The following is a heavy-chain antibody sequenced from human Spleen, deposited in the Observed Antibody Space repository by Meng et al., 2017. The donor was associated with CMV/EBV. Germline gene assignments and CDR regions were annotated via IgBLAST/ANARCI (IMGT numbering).Heavy chain of an antibody. J-gene: IGHJ5*02. CDR1: GFTFSDYY. CDR2: ISSSGRTI. V-gene: IGHV3-11*04. Sequence: CAAYGFTFSDYYMSWIRQAPGEGLEWVSYISSSGRTIYYTDSVKGRFTVSRDNAKNSLYLQMNNLRAEDTAVYYCARGSCSSTSCYDPWGQGTLVTVSS. CDR3: ARGSCSSTSCYDP. D-gene: IGHD2-2*01.